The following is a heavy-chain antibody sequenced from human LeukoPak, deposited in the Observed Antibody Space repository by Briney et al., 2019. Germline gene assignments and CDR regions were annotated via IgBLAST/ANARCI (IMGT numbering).Heavy chain of an antibody. CDR2: IYTSGST. D-gene: IGHD3-10*01. J-gene: IGHJ3*02. V-gene: IGHV4-61*02. CDR3: ASGLWFGELNI. CDR1: GGSISSGSYY. Sequence: PSETLSLTCTVSGGSISSGSYYWSWIRQPAGKGLEWIGRIYTSGSTYYNPSLKSRVTISVDTSKNQFSLKLSSVTAADTAVYYCASGLWFGELNIWGQGTMVTVSS.